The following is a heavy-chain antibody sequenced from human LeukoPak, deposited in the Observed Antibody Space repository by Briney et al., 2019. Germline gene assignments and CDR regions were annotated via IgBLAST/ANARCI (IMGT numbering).Heavy chain of an antibody. CDR1: GYSFTSYW. CDR2: IYPGDSDT. V-gene: IGHV5-51*01. J-gene: IGHJ4*02. D-gene: IGHD5-24*01. Sequence: MSGESLKISCKGSGYSFTSYWIGWVRQMPGKGLEWMGIIYPGDSDTRYSPSFQGQVTISADKSISTAYLQWSSLKASDTAMYYCARLESEMATIRVYYFDYWGQGTLVTASS. CDR3: ARLESEMATIRVYYFDY.